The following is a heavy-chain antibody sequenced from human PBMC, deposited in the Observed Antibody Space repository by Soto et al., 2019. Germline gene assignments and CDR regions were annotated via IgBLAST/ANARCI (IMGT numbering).Heavy chain of an antibody. CDR3: AKEGTGPTVVTPLYYFDY. J-gene: IGHJ4*02. CDR2: ISWDGGST. V-gene: IGHV3-43D*04. Sequence: GGSLRLSCAASGFTFDDYAMHWVRQAPGKGLEWVSLISWDGGSTYYADSVKGRFTISRDNSKNSLYLQMNSLRAEDTALYYCAKEGTGPTVVTPLYYFDYWGQGTLVTV. D-gene: IGHD2-21*02. CDR1: GFTFDDYA.